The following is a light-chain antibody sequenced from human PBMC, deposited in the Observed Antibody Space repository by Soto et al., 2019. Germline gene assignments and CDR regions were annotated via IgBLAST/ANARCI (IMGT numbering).Light chain of an antibody. CDR2: SAS. CDR3: QQRSVWPLT. Sequence: EIVMTQSPATLSLSPGERATLSCRASQSVSGYLAWFQQKPGQAPRLLIYSASNRATGIPARFSGSGLGTDFTLTISSLESEDFAIYYCQQRSVWPLTFGGGTKVEIK. V-gene: IGKV3-11*01. J-gene: IGKJ4*01. CDR1: QSVSGY.